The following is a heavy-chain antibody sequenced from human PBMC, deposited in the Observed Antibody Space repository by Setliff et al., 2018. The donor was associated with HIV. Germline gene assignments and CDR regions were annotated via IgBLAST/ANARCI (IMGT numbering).Heavy chain of an antibody. CDR1: GGSFSTYY. CDR3: ARHDTEYSSYPIDY. D-gene: IGHD6-6*01. CDR2: INHSGNT. J-gene: IGHJ4*02. Sequence: SETLSLTCAVYGGSFSTYYWTWIRQPPGKGLEWIGEINHSGNTDYNPSLKSRVTISVDASKSQFSLKLSSVTAADTAVYYCARHDTEYSSYPIDYWGQGNLVTVSS. V-gene: IGHV4-34*01.